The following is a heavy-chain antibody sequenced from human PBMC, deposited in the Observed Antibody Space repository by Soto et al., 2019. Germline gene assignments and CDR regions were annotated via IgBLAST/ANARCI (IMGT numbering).Heavy chain of an antibody. D-gene: IGHD3-16*01. V-gene: IGHV5-10-1*01. CDR2: IGPSDSYT. CDR1: GYSFTSYW. Sequence: GESLKISCKGSGYSFTSYWISWVRQMPGKGLEWMGRIGPSDSYTNYSPSFQGHVTISADKSISTAYLQWSSLKASDTAMYYCARISGDYDRSLEHWGQGNLVTVSS. CDR3: ARISGDYDRSLEH. J-gene: IGHJ1*01.